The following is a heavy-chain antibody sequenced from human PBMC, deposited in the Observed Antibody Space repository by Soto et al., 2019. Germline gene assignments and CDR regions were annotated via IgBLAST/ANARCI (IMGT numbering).Heavy chain of an antibody. J-gene: IGHJ3*02. CDR3: ARGTPAGTSAFDI. CDR2: IYPGDSDT. V-gene: IGHV5-51*01. D-gene: IGHD6-13*01. CDR1: GYSFTNYW. Sequence: GASLKISCKASGYSFTNYWIGWVRQMPGKGLEWMGTIYPGDSDTRYSPSFQGQVTISADKSITTADLQWSSLKASDTAMYYCARGTPAGTSAFDIWGQGTMVTVSS.